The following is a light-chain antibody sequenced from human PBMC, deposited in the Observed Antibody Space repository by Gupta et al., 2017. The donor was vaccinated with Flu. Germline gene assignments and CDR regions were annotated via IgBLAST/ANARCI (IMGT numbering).Light chain of an antibody. J-gene: IGKJ1*01. CDR1: QSVSTS. Sequence: ETVMTQSPATLSVSPGERATLSCRASQSVSTSLAWYQQIPGQAPRLLSYEASTRATGIPARFSGSGSGTEFTLTISSLQSEDFAIYYCQQYNNWPRTFGQGTKVEIK. CDR2: EAS. CDR3: QQYNNWPRT. V-gene: IGKV3-15*01.